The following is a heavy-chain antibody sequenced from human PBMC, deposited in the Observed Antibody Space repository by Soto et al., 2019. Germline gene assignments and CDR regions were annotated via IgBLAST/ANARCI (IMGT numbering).Heavy chain of an antibody. Sequence: EVQLVESGGGLVQPGGSLRLSCVASGFSFSDYWMHWVRQVPGKGLVWVSRINRDETNTYYGDSVKGRFTISRDNAKNTLYLQMNSLRAEDTAVYYCARAYCGGDCYSDYYYGMDVWGQGTTVTVSS. V-gene: IGHV3-74*01. J-gene: IGHJ6*02. CDR1: GFSFSDYW. CDR3: ARAYCGGDCYSDYYYGMDV. CDR2: INRDETNT. D-gene: IGHD2-21*02.